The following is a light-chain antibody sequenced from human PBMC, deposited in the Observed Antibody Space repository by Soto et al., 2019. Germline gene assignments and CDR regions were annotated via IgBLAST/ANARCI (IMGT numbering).Light chain of an antibody. V-gene: IGKV3-11*01. CDR1: KRIHSH. Sequence: IVLTQPPGNLSLSPGKTATLSCRTSKRIHSHLASYRQQPRQAPRLPIYYASTRAHGIPARFSGSGSGTDFTTPTSSLEHADFGVSYCQQRSNWHPVTFGGGTKLDIK. CDR3: QQRSNWHPVT. CDR2: YAS. J-gene: IGKJ4*01.